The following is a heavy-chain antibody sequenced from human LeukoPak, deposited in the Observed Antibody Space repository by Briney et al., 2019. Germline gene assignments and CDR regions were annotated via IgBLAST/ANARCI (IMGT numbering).Heavy chain of an antibody. CDR2: INGDGSGP. J-gene: IGHJ5*02. V-gene: IGHV3-74*01. D-gene: IGHD1-14*01. CDR3: ARKWFDP. CDR1: GFTLSNYW. Sequence: GGSLRLSCAASGFTLSNYWMHWVRQAPGKGLVWVSRINGDGSGPSYADSVKGRFTVSRDNARNTLYLQMNSLRVEDTAVYYCARKWFDPWGQGTLVTVSS.